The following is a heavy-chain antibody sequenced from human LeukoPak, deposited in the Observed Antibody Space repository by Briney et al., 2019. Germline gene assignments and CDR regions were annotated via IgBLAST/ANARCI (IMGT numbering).Heavy chain of an antibody. CDR1: GYTFTSYY. CDR2: INPSGGST. D-gene: IGHD6-19*01. V-gene: IGHV1-46*01. CDR3: ARDRGSGWYRHGFDY. Sequence: GASVKVSCKASGYTFTSYYMHWVRQAPGQGLEWMGIINPSGGSTSYAQKFQGRVTMTRDTSTSTVYMELSSLRSEDTAVYYCARDRGSGWYRHGFDYWGQGTLVTVSS. J-gene: IGHJ4*02.